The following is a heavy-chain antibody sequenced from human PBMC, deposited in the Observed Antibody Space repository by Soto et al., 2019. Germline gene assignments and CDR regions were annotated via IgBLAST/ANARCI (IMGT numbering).Heavy chain of an antibody. CDR3: ARVPLYHYYYYYMDV. J-gene: IGHJ6*03. V-gene: IGHV4-34*01. CDR1: GGSFSGYY. D-gene: IGHD3-16*01. Sequence: QVQLQQWGAGLLKPSETLSLTCAVYGGSFSGYYWSWIRQPPGKGLEWIGEINHSGSTNYNPSLKSRVTISVDTSKNQFSLELSSVTAADTAVYYCARVPLYHYYYYYMDVWGKGTTVTVSS. CDR2: INHSGST.